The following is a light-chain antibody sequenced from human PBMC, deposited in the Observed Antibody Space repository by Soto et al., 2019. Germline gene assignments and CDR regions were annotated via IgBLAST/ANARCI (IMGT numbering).Light chain of an antibody. V-gene: IGLV2-14*03. Sequence: QSVLTQPASVSGSPVQSITISCTGTSSDVGAYDYVSWYQQHPDKAPKLMIYEVSHRPSGVSNRFYGSKSVNTATLTISGLQAEDEADYYCSSYTSSSPRVFGTGTKVTVL. J-gene: IGLJ1*01. CDR3: SSYTSSSPRV. CDR2: EVS. CDR1: SSDVGAYDY.